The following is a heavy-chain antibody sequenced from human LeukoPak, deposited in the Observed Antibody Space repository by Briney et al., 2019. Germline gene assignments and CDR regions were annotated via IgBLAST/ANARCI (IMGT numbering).Heavy chain of an antibody. CDR3: ARDGSYDSSSYFDY. V-gene: IGHV3-30-3*01. Sequence: GGSLRLSCAASGFTFSSYAMHWVRQAPGKGLEWVAVISYDGSNKYYADSVKGRFTISRDNAKNSLYLQMNSLRAEDTAVYYCARDGSYDSSSYFDYWGQGTLVTVSS. J-gene: IGHJ4*02. CDR2: ISYDGSNK. D-gene: IGHD3-22*01. CDR1: GFTFSSYA.